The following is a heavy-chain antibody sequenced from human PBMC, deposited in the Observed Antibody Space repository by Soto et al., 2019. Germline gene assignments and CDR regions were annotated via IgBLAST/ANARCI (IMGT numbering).Heavy chain of an antibody. V-gene: IGHV4-59*01. CDR2: IYYSGST. CDR3: ARGEERVAMPLGY. D-gene: IGHD2-2*01. CDR1: GGSISSYY. J-gene: IGHJ4*02. Sequence: QVQLQESGPGLVKPSETLSLTCTVSGGSISSYYWSWIRQPQGKGLEWIGYIYYSGSTNYIPSLKSRVTISVDTSKNQFSLKLSSVTAADSAVYYCARGEERVAMPLGYWGQGTLVTVSS.